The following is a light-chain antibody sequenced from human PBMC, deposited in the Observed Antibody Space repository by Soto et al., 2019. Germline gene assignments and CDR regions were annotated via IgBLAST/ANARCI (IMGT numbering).Light chain of an antibody. CDR3: QQYNNCPPWT. CDR2: GAS. J-gene: IGKJ1*01. Sequence: EIVMTQSPATLSVSPGERATLSCRASQSVSSNLAWYQQKPGQAPGLLIYGASTSATCIPARFSGSGSGTEFTLTISSLQSEDFAVYYCQQYNNCPPWTFGLGTKVHIK. V-gene: IGKV3-15*01. CDR1: QSVSSN.